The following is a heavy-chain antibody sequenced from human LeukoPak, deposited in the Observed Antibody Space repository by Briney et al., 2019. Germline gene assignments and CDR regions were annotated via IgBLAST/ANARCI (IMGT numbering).Heavy chain of an antibody. J-gene: IGHJ4*02. CDR1: GGSISSFD. Sequence: SETLTLPCTVSGGSISSFDWSWLRQPPGKGLEWFGHIYGSGSTNCNPSLKSRVTLSVDTSKNQFSLKLSSVTAADTAVYYCARLSRSGYYFDYWGQGTLVTVSS. D-gene: IGHD3-22*01. V-gene: IGHV4-59*08. CDR3: ARLSRSGYYFDY. CDR2: IYGSGST.